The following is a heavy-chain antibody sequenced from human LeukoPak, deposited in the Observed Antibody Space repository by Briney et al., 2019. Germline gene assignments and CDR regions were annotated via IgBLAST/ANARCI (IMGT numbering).Heavy chain of an antibody. J-gene: IGHJ4*02. D-gene: IGHD1-26*01. CDR2: INPNSGGT. V-gene: IGHV1-2*06. CDR3: ARAGSGRNFDY. CDR1: GYTFTGYY. Sequence: ASVTVSCKAPGYTFTGYYMHWVRQAPGQGLEWMGRINPNSGGTNYAQEFQGRVTMTRDTSISTAYMELSRLRSDDTAVYYCARAGSGRNFDYWGQGTLVSVSS.